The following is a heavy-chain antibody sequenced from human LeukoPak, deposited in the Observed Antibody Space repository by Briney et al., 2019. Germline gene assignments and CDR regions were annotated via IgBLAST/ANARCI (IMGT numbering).Heavy chain of an antibody. V-gene: IGHV1-2*02. CDR3: ARATWIQLWSPDY. Sequence: ASVKVSCKASGYTFTSYGISWVRQAPGQGLEWMGWINPNSGGTNYAQKFQGRVTMTRDTSISTAYMELSRLRSDDTAVYYCARATWIQLWSPDYWGQGTLVTVSS. CDR2: INPNSGGT. J-gene: IGHJ4*02. CDR1: GYTFTSYG. D-gene: IGHD5-18*01.